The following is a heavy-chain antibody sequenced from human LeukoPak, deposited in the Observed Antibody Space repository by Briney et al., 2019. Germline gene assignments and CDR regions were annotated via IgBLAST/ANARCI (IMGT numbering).Heavy chain of an antibody. CDR1: GGSFSGYY. J-gene: IGHJ5*02. CDR2: INHSGST. V-gene: IGHV4-34*01. Sequence: PSETLSLTCAVYGGSFSGYYWSWIRQPPGKGLEWIGEINHSGSTNYNPSLKSRVTISVDTSKNQFSLKLSSVTAADTAVYYCARGADHDFWSGYSNWFDPWGQGTLVTVSS. CDR3: ARGADHDFWSGYSNWFDP. D-gene: IGHD3-3*01.